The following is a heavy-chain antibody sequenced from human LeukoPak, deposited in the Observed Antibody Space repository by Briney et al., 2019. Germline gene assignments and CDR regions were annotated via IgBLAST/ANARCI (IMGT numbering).Heavy chain of an antibody. CDR3: AREGARAGRYYHMDV. CDR2: TKHDVYEK. CDR1: GFTFSNYW. J-gene: IGHJ6*03. V-gene: IGHV3-7*01. D-gene: IGHD4/OR15-4a*01. Sequence: GGSLRLSCAASGFTFSNYWTTWVRQAPGRGLEWVAHTKHDVYEKYSVDSVEGRCTIYKDNAKNSLYLQMNYLRAEDTAVYFCAREGARAGRYYHMDVWGRGTAVTVSS.